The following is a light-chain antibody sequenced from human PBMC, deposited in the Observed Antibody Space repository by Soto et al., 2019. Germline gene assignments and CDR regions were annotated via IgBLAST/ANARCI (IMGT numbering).Light chain of an antibody. J-gene: IGLJ1*01. CDR1: SSDIGTYNL. CDR2: EGI. V-gene: IGLV2-23*01. CDR3: CSYAGSGTDNYV. Sequence: HSALTQPASVSGSPGQSITISCTGTSSDIGTYNLVSWYQHYPGKAPKLMIYEGIKRPSGVSNRFSGSKSGNTAFLTISGLQAEDEADYYCCSYAGSGTDNYVFGSGTKRTV.